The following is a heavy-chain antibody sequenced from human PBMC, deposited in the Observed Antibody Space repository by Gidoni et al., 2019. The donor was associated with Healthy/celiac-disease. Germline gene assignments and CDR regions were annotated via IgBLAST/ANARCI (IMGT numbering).Heavy chain of an antibody. CDR3: ARGGSWGHDAFDI. V-gene: IGHV3-48*03. J-gene: IGHJ3*02. CDR1: GFPFSSYD. D-gene: IGHD7-27*01. CDR2: ISSSGSTI. Sequence: EVQLVESGGGLVQPGGSLRLSCAASGFPFSSYDMNWVRQAPGKGLGWVSYISSSGSTIYYADSVKGRFTISRDNAKNSLYLQMNSLRAEDTAVYYCARGGSWGHDAFDIWGQGTMVTVSS.